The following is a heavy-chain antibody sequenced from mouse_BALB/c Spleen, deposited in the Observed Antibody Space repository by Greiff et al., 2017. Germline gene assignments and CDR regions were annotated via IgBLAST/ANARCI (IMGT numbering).Heavy chain of an antibody. J-gene: IGHJ2*01. Sequence: DVKLVESGPGLVKPSQSLSLTCSVTGYSITSGYYWNWIRQFPGNKLEWMGYISYDGSNNYNPSLKNRISITRDTSKNQFFLKLNSVTTEDTATYYCAREGGNYEGGNYWGQGTTLTVSS. CDR3: AREGGNYEGGNY. CDR1: GYSITSGYY. D-gene: IGHD2-1*01. V-gene: IGHV3-6*02. CDR2: ISYDGSN.